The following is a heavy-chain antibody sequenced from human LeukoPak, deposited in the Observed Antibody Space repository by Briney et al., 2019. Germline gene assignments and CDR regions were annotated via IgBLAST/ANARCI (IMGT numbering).Heavy chain of an antibody. V-gene: IGHV4-34*01. CDR1: GGSFSGYY. CDR2: INHSGST. J-gene: IGHJ3*02. Sequence: SETLSLTCAVYGGSFSGYYWSWIRQPPRKRLEWIGEINHSGSTNYNPSLKSRVTISVDTSKNQFSLKLSSVTAADTAVYYCARGLYCSSTSCYENAFDIWGQGTMVTVSS. CDR3: ARGLYCSSTSCYENAFDI. D-gene: IGHD2-2*01.